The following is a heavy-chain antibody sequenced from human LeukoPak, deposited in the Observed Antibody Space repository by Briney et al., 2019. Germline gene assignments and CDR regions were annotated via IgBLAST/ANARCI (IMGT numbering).Heavy chain of an antibody. CDR3: ARDGVSGRFVELLKYNCFDP. CDR1: GFTFSSYW. Sequence: PGGSLRLSCAASGFTFSSYWMHWVRQAPGKGLVWVSRINSDGSSTSYADSVKGRFTISRDNAKNTLYLQMNSLRAEDTAVYCCARDGVSGRFVELLKYNCFDPWGQGTLVTVSS. D-gene: IGHD3-10*01. V-gene: IGHV3-74*01. CDR2: INSDGSST. J-gene: IGHJ5*02.